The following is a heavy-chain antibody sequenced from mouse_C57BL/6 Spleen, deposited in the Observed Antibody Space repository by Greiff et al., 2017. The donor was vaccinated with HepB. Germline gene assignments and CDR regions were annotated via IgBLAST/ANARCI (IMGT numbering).Heavy chain of an antibody. V-gene: IGHV5-4*01. Sequence: EVKVEESGGGLVKPGGSLKLSCAASGFTFSSYAMSWVRQTPEKRLEWVATISDGGSYTYYPDNVKGRFTISRDNAKNNLYLQMSHLKSEDTAMYYCARDNGRARWFAYWGQGTLVTVSA. J-gene: IGHJ3*01. D-gene: IGHD1-1*01. CDR3: ARDNGRARWFAY. CDR2: ISDGGSYT. CDR1: GFTFSSYA.